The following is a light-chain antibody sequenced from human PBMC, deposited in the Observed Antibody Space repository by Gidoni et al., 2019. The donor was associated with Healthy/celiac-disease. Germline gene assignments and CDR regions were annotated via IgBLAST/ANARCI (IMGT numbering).Light chain of an antibody. CDR2: AAS. CDR3: QQSYSTPFT. CDR1: QSISSY. V-gene: IGKV1-39*01. Sequence: DIQMTHSPSSLSASVGDRVTITCRASQSISSYLNWYQQKPGKAPKLLIYAASSLQSGVPSRFSGSGSVTDFTRTISSLQPEDFATYYCQQSYSTPFTFGPGTKVNIK. J-gene: IGKJ3*01.